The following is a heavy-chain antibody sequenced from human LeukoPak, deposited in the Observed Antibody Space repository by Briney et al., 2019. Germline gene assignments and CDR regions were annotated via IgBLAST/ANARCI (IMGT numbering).Heavy chain of an antibody. Sequence: GESLKISCKGSGYNFLDYWIGWVRPMPGKGREWMGIIYPDEANIRYSPSFQGQVTISADKSISTAYLQWSSLKASDTAMYYCARPPSRGYSSSFEYWGQGTLVTVSS. CDR1: GYNFLDYW. CDR3: ARPPSRGYSSSFEY. D-gene: IGHD2-2*03. V-gene: IGHV5-51*01. J-gene: IGHJ4*02. CDR2: IYPDEANI.